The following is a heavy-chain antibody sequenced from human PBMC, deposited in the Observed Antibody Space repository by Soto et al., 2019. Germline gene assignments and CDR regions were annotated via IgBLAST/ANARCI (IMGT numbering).Heavy chain of an antibody. CDR3: ARDGRKGLRVEGLNAMDV. D-gene: IGHD1-1*01. V-gene: IGHV1-18*01. CDR2: ISGYNGQT. J-gene: IGHJ6*02. CDR1: GYPFSTYG. Sequence: QGQLVQSAPEVRKPGASVKVSCKASGYPFSTYGISWVRQAPGQGLEWMGWISGYNGQTNYAQKFRGRVTSTTDTSATTAYMEVRSLRSDDTATYFCARDGRKGLRVEGLNAMDVWGQGTTVTVSS.